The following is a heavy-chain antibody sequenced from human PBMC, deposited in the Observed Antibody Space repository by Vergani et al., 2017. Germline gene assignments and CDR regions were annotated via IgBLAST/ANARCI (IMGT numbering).Heavy chain of an antibody. D-gene: IGHD6-19*01. CDR2: INHSGST. Sequence: QVQLQESGPGLVKPSETLSLTCAVYGGSFSGYYWSWIRQPPGKGLEWIGEINHSGSTNYNPSLKSRVTISVDTSKNQFSLKLSSLTAADTAVYYCARGPYSSGGYRVYYFDYWGQGTLVTVSS. CDR3: ARGPYSSGGYRVYYFDY. J-gene: IGHJ4*02. V-gene: IGHV4-34*01. CDR1: GGSFSGYY.